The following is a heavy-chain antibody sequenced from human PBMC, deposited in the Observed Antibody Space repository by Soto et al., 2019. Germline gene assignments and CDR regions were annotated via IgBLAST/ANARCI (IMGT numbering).Heavy chain of an antibody. Sequence: LSLTCAVSGYSISSGYYWGWIRQPPGKGLEWIGSIYHSGSTYYNPSLKSRVTISVDTSKNQFSLKLSPVTAADTAVYYCARAPARITMIVVAIDYWGQGTLVTVSS. J-gene: IGHJ4*02. CDR2: IYHSGST. V-gene: IGHV4-38-2*01. CDR3: ARAPARITMIVVAIDY. CDR1: GYSISSGYY. D-gene: IGHD3-22*01.